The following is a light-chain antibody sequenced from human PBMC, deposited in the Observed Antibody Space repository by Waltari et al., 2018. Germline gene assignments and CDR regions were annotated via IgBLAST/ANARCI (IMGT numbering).Light chain of an antibody. Sequence: QSALTQPRSVSGSPGQSVTISCTGTSSDVGGYDFVSWYQQHPGKAPKVMISDVNKRPSGVPDRCSGSKSGNTAALTISGLQAEDEADYYCCSYAGSDTWVLGGGTQLTVL. J-gene: IGLJ3*02. V-gene: IGLV2-11*01. CDR2: DVN. CDR3: CSYAGSDTWV. CDR1: SSDVGGYDF.